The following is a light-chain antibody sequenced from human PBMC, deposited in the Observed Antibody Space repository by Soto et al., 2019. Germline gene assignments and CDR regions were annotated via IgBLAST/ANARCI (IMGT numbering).Light chain of an antibody. J-gene: IGKJ4*01. CDR3: LQYNNWTLT. Sequence: EIVMTQSPATLSVSPGERATLSCRASQSVSLNLAWSQQKPGQAPRLLIYGASISAPGIPATFSGSGSGTEFPLTISSLQSEGCAVYYCLQYNNWTLTFGGGTKVEI. CDR1: QSVSLN. V-gene: IGKV3-15*01. CDR2: GAS.